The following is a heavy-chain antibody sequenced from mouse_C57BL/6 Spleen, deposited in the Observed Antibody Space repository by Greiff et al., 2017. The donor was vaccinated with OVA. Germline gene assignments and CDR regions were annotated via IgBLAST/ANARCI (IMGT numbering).Heavy chain of an antibody. D-gene: IGHD1-1*01. CDR1: GYSFTGYF. CDR2: INPYNGDT. CDR3: ARYYYGSSLEFDY. V-gene: IGHV1-20*01. Sequence: VQLQQSGPELVKPGDSVKISCKASGYSFTGYFMNWVMQSHGKSLEWIGRINPYNGDTFYNQKFKGKATLTVDKSSSTAHMELRSLTSEDSAVYYCARYYYGSSLEFDYWGQGTTLTVSS. J-gene: IGHJ2*01.